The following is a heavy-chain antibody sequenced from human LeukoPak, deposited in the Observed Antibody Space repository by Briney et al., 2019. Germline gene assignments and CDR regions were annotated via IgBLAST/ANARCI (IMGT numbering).Heavy chain of an antibody. CDR1: GGSISSGDYY. V-gene: IGHV4-30-4*08. CDR2: IYYSGST. D-gene: IGHD1-26*01. Sequence: RTSETLSLTCTVSGGSISSGDYYWSWIRQPPGKGLEWIGYIYYSGSTYYNPSLKSRVTISVDTSKNQFSLKLSSVTAADTAVYYCATTTLWGPGAGSYYRLGWYFDLWGRGTLVTVSS. J-gene: IGHJ2*01. CDR3: ATTTLWGPGAGSYYRLGWYFDL.